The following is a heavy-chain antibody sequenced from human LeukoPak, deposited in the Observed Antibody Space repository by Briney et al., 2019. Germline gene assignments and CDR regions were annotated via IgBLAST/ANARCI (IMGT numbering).Heavy chain of an antibody. CDR2: IYSGGST. V-gene: IGHV3-66*01. J-gene: IGHJ4*02. CDR1: GFTVSSNY. CDR3: ARVGYSCSPWYFDY. Sequence: GGSLRLSCAASGFTVSSNYMSWVRQAPGKGLEWVSVIYSGGSTYYADSVKGRFTISRDNSKNTLYLQMNSLRAEDTAVYYCARVGYSCSPWYFDYWGQGTLVTVSS. D-gene: IGHD6-13*01.